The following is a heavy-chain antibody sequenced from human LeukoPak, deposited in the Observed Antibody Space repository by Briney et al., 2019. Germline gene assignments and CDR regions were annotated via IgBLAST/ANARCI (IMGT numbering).Heavy chain of an antibody. CDR3: AKDHDCSSTSCYGETYYFDY. Sequence: PGRSLRLSCAASGFTFSSNGMHWVRQAPGKGLEWVAVISYDGSNKYYADSVKGRFTISRDNSKNTLYLQMNSLRAEDTAVYYCAKDHDCSSTSCYGETYYFDYWGQGTLVTVSS. CDR1: GFTFSSNG. J-gene: IGHJ4*02. V-gene: IGHV3-30*18. CDR2: ISYDGSNK. D-gene: IGHD2-2*01.